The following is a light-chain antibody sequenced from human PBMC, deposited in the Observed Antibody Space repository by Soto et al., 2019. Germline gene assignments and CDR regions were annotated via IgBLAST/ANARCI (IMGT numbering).Light chain of an antibody. CDR1: QSMTRW. J-gene: IGKJ4*01. CDR2: EVS. CDR3: KQFSSYPLT. V-gene: IGKV1-5*01. Sequence: DIQMTQSPSPLSAPVGGRVMITCRARQSMTRWLPWYQQKPGKAPNLLIYEVSTLESGVPSRFSGGGSGTDFTLTISRLEPEDFAVYYCKQFSSYPLTFGQGTKVDIK.